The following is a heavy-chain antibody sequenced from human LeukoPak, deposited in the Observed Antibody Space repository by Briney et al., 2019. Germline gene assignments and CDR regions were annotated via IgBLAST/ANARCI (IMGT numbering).Heavy chain of an antibody. CDR1: GFTFSNFG. CDR2: ITGSGGST. J-gene: IGHJ2*01. D-gene: IGHD4-17*01. V-gene: IGHV3-23*01. Sequence: GGSLRLSCAASGFTFSNFGLSWVRQAPGRGLEWVSSITGSGGSTYYADSVKGRFTISRDNSKNTLYLQMNSLRAEDTAVYYCAKVRRLAEYGDWYFDLWGRGTVVTVSS. CDR3: AKVRRLAEYGDWYFDL.